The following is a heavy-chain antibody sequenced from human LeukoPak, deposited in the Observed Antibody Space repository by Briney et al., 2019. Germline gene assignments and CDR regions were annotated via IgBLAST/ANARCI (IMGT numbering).Heavy chain of an antibody. CDR2: INHSGST. CDR3: ARVPVRYSSGWVDY. J-gene: IGHJ4*02. V-gene: IGHV4-39*07. Sequence: SETLSLTCTVSGGSISGTDLYWGWIRQLPGKGLEWIGEINHSGSTNYNPSLKSRVTISVDTSKNQFSLKLSSVTAADTAVYYCARVPVRYSSGWVDYRGQGTLVTVSS. D-gene: IGHD6-19*01. CDR1: GGSISGTDLY.